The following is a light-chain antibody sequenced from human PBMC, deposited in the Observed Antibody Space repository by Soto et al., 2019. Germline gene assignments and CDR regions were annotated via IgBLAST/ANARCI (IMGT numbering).Light chain of an antibody. CDR1: RSITSTF. Sequence: EIVLTQSPGTLSLSPGERATLSCRASRSITSTFLAWYQQKPGQAPRLLIYGVSSRATGIPDRFSGSGSGTDFTLTISRLEPEDFAVYYCEQYGSSPYAFGQGTKLEIK. V-gene: IGKV3-20*01. CDR2: GVS. J-gene: IGKJ2*01. CDR3: EQYGSSPYA.